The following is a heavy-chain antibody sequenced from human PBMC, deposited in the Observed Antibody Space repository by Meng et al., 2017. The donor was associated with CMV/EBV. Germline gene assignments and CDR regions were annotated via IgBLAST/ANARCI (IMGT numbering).Heavy chain of an antibody. J-gene: IGHJ5*02. CDR3: ARVGGYCSSASCYLSDWFDP. Sequence: SYAIIWVPQAPAQGLEGMGGIIPIFGTAGYAQKFQGSVTITTDESTSTAYMELSSLRSEDTAVYYCARVGGYCSSASCYLSDWFDPWGQGTLVTVSS. V-gene: IGHV1-69*05. D-gene: IGHD2-2*01. CDR2: IIPIFGTA. CDR1: SYA.